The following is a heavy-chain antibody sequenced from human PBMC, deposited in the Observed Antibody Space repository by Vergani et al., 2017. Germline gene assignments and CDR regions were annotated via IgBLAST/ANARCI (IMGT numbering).Heavy chain of an antibody. CDR3: VRDAINYDVLTGYYIGLDS. J-gene: IGHJ4*02. CDR2: VSHSGST. CDR1: NSSINSNYY. V-gene: IGHV4-38-2*01. Sequence: QVQLQESGPGLVQPAETLSLTCVVSNSSINSNYYWGWIRQSPGKRLEWIGSVSHSGSTFSNPSLKSRVTISVDKSKKLISLILNSVTAEDPAVYYCVRDAINYDVLTGYYIGLDSWGQGTLVTVSS. D-gene: IGHD3-9*01.